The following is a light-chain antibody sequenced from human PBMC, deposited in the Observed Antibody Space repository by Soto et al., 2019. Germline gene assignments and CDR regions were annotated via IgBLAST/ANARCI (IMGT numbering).Light chain of an antibody. CDR1: SSDVGSYNL. V-gene: IGLV2-23*01. J-gene: IGLJ2*01. CDR2: EGS. Sequence: QSALTQPASLSGSPGQWITISCTGTSSDVGSYNLVSWYQQHPGKAPKLMIYEGSKRPSGVSNRFSGSKSGNTASLTISGLQAEDEGDYYCCSYAGSSTLVFGGGTKLTVL. CDR3: CSYAGSSTLV.